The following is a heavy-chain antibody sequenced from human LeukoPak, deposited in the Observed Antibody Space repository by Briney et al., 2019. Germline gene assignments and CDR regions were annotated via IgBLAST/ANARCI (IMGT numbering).Heavy chain of an antibody. V-gene: IGHV3-11*04. CDR2: ISSSGSTV. Sequence: PGGSLRLSCAASEFTFSDYYMSWIRQAPGKGLEWVSYISSSGSTVYYAGSVKGRFTISRDNAKNSLYLQMSSLRAEDTAVYYCARESYSNYLGYMDVWGKGTTVTVSS. CDR1: EFTFSDYY. D-gene: IGHD4-11*01. CDR3: ARESYSNYLGYMDV. J-gene: IGHJ6*03.